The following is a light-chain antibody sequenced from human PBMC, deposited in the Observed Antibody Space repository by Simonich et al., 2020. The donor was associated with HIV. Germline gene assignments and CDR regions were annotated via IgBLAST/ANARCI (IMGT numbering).Light chain of an antibody. CDR2: DAS. CDR3: QQSYSTPLT. J-gene: IGKJ4*01. Sequence: DIQMTQSPSSLSASVGDRVTITCQASQDISNYLNWYQQKPGKAPKLLIYDASNLETGVPSRFSGSGSGTDFTFTISSLQPEDIAIYYCQQSYSTPLTFGGGTKVEIK. V-gene: IGKV1-33*01. CDR1: QDISNY.